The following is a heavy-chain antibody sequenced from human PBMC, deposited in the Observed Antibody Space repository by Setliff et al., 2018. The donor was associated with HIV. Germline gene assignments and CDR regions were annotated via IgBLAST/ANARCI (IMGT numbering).Heavy chain of an antibody. CDR3: ARQVGEGKWYLDS. V-gene: IGHV4-39*01. J-gene: IGHJ4*01. CDR1: GVSVNNDDDY. Sequence: PSETLSLTCAVSGVSVNNDDDYWGWIRQPPGKGLEWIAIIHQSGTAHKRPSLKSRVTTSIDTSENLFSLKLSGVTAADTAIYYCARQVGEGKWYLDSWGHGTLVTVSS. CDR2: IHQSGTA. D-gene: IGHD1-26*01.